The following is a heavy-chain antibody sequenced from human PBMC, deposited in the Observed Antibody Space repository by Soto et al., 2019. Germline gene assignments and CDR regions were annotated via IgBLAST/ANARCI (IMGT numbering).Heavy chain of an antibody. CDR2: IKSKTDGGTT. CDR1: GFTVSNAW. CDR3: TKRIASAVDAFDI. J-gene: IGHJ3*02. V-gene: IGHV3-15*01. D-gene: IGHD6-13*01. Sequence: GVSLRLSCAASGFTVSNAWMSWVLQAPGKGLEWVGSIKSKTDGGTTDYAEPVKGRFTISRDDSKNTLYLQMNSMKTEDTAVYYCTKRIASAVDAFDIWAQGTMVTVSS.